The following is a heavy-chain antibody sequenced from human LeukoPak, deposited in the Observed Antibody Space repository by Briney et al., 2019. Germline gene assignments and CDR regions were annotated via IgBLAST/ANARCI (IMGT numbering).Heavy chain of an antibody. CDR1: GGSISSSSYY. CDR3: ARDQLRYFDWPPYYGMDV. CDR2: IYYSGST. Sequence: SETLSLTCTVSGGSISSSSYYWGWIRQPPGKGLEWIGSIYYSGSTYYNPSLKSRVTISVDTSKNQFSLKLSSVTAADTAVYYCARDQLRYFDWPPYYGMDVWGQGTTVTVSS. J-gene: IGHJ6*02. D-gene: IGHD3-9*01. V-gene: IGHV4-39*07.